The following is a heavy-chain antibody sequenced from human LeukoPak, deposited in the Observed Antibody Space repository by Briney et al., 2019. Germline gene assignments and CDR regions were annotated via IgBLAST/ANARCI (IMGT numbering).Heavy chain of an antibody. CDR3: AKMDCSSSSCYYYYGMDV. J-gene: IGHJ6*02. V-gene: IGHV4-39*01. Sequence: SETLSLTCTVSGGSISSSSYYWGWIRQPPGKGLEWIGSIYYSGSTYYNPSLKSRVTISVDTSKNQFSLKLSPVTAADTAVYYCAKMDCSSSSCYYYYGMDVWGQGTTVTVSS. CDR1: GGSISSSSYY. D-gene: IGHD2-2*01. CDR2: IYYSGST.